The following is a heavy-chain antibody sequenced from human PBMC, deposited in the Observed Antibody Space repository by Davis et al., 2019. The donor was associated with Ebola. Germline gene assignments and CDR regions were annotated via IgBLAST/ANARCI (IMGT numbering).Heavy chain of an antibody. D-gene: IGHD6-19*01. CDR1: GGTFSTYA. CDR2: ISGYTAHT. CDR3: ARGRNGGWDFDY. J-gene: IGHJ4*02. Sequence: ASVKVSCKASGGTFSTYAISWVRQAPGQGLEWMGWISGYTAHTYVTPSLEGRVTLSTDTSTRTVYMELRSLTSDDTAEYYCARGRNGGWDFDYWGQGTRVTVSS. V-gene: IGHV1-18*01.